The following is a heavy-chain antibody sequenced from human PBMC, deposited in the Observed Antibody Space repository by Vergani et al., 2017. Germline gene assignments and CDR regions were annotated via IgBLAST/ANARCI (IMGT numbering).Heavy chain of an antibody. CDR3: EQVDRQVPATYHFYYMDV. CDR2: IFYSGTT. D-gene: IGHD6-25*01. J-gene: IGHJ6*03. CDR1: GGSISSGDHC. Sequence: QVQLQESGPGVVKPSQTLSLTCAVSGGSISSGDHCWTWIRQRPGKGLEWIGYIFYSGTTYDNPSLRSRLTISGDTSQNQFSLKLRSVTAADTAVYYCEQVDRQVPATYHFYYMDVWGKGTTVVVSS. V-gene: IGHV4-31*11.